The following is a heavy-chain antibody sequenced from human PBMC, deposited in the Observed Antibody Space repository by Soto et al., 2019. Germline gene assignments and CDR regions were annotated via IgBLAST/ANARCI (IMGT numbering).Heavy chain of an antibody. V-gene: IGHV2-5*02. D-gene: IGHD3-10*01. CDR2: IYWDDDH. J-gene: IGHJ4*02. CDR3: ARRHYYASGSLIFDY. Sequence: QITLKESGPTLVKPTQTLTLTCTVSGFSLSTNGVGVGWIRQPPGKALEWLALIYWDDDHRYRPSLRSRLTITKDSSKNQVVLTMTNVDPVDTATYYCARRHYYASGSLIFDYWGQGTLVTVSS. CDR1: GFSLSTNGVG.